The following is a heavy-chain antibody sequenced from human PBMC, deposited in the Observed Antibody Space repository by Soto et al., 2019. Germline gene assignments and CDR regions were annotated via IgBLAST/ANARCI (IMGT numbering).Heavy chain of an antibody. D-gene: IGHD3-10*01. CDR3: AREGRGVRGNWYFDL. CDR2: IKQDGSEK. Sequence: VGSLRLSGAASGFIFSNYWMTWVRQAPGKGLEWVANIKQDGSEKYYLDSVKGRFTVSRDNAKASLDLHMDSLRAEDTAVYYCAREGRGVRGNWYFDLWGRGTLVTVSS. CDR1: GFIFSNYW. J-gene: IGHJ2*01. V-gene: IGHV3-7*03.